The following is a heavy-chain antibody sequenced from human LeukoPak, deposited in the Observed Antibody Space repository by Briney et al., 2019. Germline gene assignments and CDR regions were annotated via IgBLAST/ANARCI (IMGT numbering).Heavy chain of an antibody. CDR3: ARVSIAVAGSFDY. CDR2: IYYSGST. J-gene: IGHJ4*02. D-gene: IGHD6-19*01. CDR1: GGSISSYY. V-gene: IGHV4-59*01. Sequence: SETLSLTCTVSGGSISSYYWGWIRQPPGKGLEWIGYIYYSGSTNYNPSLKSRVTISVDTSKNQFSLKLSSVTAADTAVYYCARVSIAVAGSFDYWGQGTLVTVSS.